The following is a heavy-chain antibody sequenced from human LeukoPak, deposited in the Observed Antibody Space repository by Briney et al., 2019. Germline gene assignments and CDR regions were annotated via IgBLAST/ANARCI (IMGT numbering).Heavy chain of an antibody. CDR1: GFTFSSYW. CDR2: IKQDGSEK. D-gene: IGHD3-10*01. J-gene: IGHJ4*02. V-gene: IGHV3-7*01. Sequence: PGGALRLSCAASGFTFSSYWMNWVRPTPGKGLEWVANIKQDGSEKYYVDSVEGRFTISRDNAKNSLYLQMNSLRAEDTAVYYCARWIGGFDYWGQGALVTVSS. CDR3: ARWIGGFDY.